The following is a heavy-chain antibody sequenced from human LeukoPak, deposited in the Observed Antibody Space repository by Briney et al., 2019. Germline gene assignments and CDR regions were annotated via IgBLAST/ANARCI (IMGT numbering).Heavy chain of an antibody. CDR2: IYPGDSDT. CDR1: GYSFTSYW. J-gene: IGHJ6*02. CDR3: ARLVGYSSSSNYGMDV. Sequence: GESLKISCKGSGYSFTSYWIGWVRQMPGKGLEWMGFIYPGDSDTRYSPSFQGQVTISADKSLSTAYLQWSSLKASDTAMYYCARLVGYSSSSNYGMDVWGQGTTVTVSS. D-gene: IGHD6-6*01. V-gene: IGHV5-51*01.